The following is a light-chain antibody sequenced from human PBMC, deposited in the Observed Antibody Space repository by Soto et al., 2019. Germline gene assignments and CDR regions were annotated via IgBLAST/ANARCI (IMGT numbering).Light chain of an antibody. J-gene: IGLJ1*01. V-gene: IGLV2-11*01. CDR3: CSYAATYTFGV. CDR2: DVS. CDR1: SSDVGRYNY. Sequence: QSALTQPRSVSGSPKQSVTISCTGPSSDVGRYNYVSWYQHHPGKAPKLMIFDVSKRPSGVPDRFSGSKSGNTASLTISGLQAEDEADYYCCSYAATYTFGVFGSGTKLTVL.